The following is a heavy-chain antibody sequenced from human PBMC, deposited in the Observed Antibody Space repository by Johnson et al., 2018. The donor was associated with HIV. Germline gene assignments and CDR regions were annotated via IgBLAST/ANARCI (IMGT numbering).Heavy chain of an antibody. Sequence: VQLVESGGGLIQPGGSLRLSCAASGFTVSSNYMSWVRQAPGKGLEWVSVIYSGGSTYYADSVKGRFTISRDNSKNTLYLQMNSLRAEDTAVYYCAKERQFLEWLPSHRALDIWGQGKMVTVSS. V-gene: IGHV3-53*01. CDR2: IYSGGST. D-gene: IGHD3-3*01. CDR1: GFTVSSNY. J-gene: IGHJ3*02. CDR3: AKERQFLEWLPSHRALDI.